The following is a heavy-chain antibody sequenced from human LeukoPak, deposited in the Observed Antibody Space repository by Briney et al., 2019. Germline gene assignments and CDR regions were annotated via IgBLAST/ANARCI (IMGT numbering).Heavy chain of an antibody. CDR2: IHYRGNT. CDR3: ARPDYGDYLFDY. D-gene: IGHD4-17*01. J-gene: IGHJ4*02. Sequence: SETLSLTCTVSGGSISSSNYYWGWIRQPPGKGLEWIGSIHYRGNTYYNPSLKSRVTISVDTSKNQFSLKLSSVTAADTAVYYCARPDYGDYLFDYWGQGTLVTVSS. V-gene: IGHV4-39*01. CDR1: GGSISSSNYY.